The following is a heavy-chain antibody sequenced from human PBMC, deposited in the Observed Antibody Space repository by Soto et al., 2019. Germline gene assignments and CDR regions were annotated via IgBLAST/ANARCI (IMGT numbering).Heavy chain of an antibody. CDR3: VRVLYGSGVVDF. CDR2: IQSGGAT. CDR1: GFTVSRYD. D-gene: IGHD3-10*01. J-gene: IGHJ4*02. V-gene: IGHV3-53*01. Sequence: QLVESGGGLIQAGGSTRLSCLVSGFTVSRYDMAWVRQAPGKGLEWASIIQSGGATSYPDSAQGRFTISRDNSKNTVDLQMSSLRVEDTGVYSCVRVLYGSGVVDFWGQGSLITVS.